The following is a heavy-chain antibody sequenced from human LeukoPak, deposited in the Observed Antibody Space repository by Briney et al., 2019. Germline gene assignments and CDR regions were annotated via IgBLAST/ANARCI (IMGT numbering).Heavy chain of an antibody. CDR3: ARDRGIVVVPAAEYFQH. Sequence: SGGSLRLSCAASGFTFSSYSMNWVRQAPGKGLEWVSSISSSSSYIYHADSVKGRFTISRDNAKNSLYLQMNSLRAEDTAVYYCARDRGIVVVPAAEYFQHWGQGTLVTVSS. CDR1: GFTFSSYS. D-gene: IGHD2-2*01. J-gene: IGHJ1*01. CDR2: ISSSSSYI. V-gene: IGHV3-21*01.